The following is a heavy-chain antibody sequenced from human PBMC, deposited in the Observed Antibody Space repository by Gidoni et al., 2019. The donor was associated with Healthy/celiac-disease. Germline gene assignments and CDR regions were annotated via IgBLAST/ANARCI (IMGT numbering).Heavy chain of an antibody. CDR1: GFTFSSYA. CDR3: AKADRLGATTDY. V-gene: IGHV3-23*01. CDR2: ISGSGGST. J-gene: IGHJ4*02. Sequence: EVQLLESGGGLVQPGGSLRLSCAASGFTFSSYAMSWVRQAPGKGLEWVSAISGSGGSTYYADSVKGRFTISRDKSKNTLYLQMNSQRAEDTAVYDCAKADRLGATTDYGGQGNLGTVAA. D-gene: IGHD1-26*01.